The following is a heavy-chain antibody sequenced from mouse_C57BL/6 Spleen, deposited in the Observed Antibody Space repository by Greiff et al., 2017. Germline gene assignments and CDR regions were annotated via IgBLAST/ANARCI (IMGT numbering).Heavy chain of an antibody. D-gene: IGHD4-1*02. CDR1: GFSLTSYG. CDR3: ARPSTGPDWYFDV. CDR2: IWSGGST. J-gene: IGHJ1*03. V-gene: IGHV2-2*01. Sequence: VQLQESGPGLVQPSQSLSITCTVSGFSLTSYGVHWVRQSPGKGLEWLGVIWSGGSTDYNAAFISRLSISKDNSKSQVFFKMNSLQADDTAIYYCARPSTGPDWYFDVWGTGTTVTVSS.